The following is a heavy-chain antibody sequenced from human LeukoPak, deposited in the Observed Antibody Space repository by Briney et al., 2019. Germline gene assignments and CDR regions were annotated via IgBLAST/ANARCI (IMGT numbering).Heavy chain of an antibody. CDR3: ARSYGSGRYDSSYHYGLDV. Sequence: ASVKVSCKASGGTFSSYAISWVRQATGQGLEWMGWMNYNSGDTGYAQKFQGRVTMTRNTSISTAYMELSSLRSEDTAVYYCARSYGSGRYDSSYHYGLDVWGQGTTVIVSS. CDR2: MNYNSGDT. D-gene: IGHD3-10*01. V-gene: IGHV1-8*02. J-gene: IGHJ6*02. CDR1: GGTFSSYA.